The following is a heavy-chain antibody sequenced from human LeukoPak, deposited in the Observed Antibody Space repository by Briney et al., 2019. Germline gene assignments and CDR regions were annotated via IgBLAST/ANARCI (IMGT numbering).Heavy chain of an antibody. CDR3: ARDRSGSYWGPRNDAFDI. D-gene: IGHD1-26*01. CDR2: ISSSSSYI. Sequence: GGSLRLSCAASGFTFSSYSMNWVRQAPGKGLEWVSSISSSSSYIYYADSVKGRFTISRDNAKNSLYLQMNSLRAEDTAVYYCARDRSGSYWGPRNDAFDIWGQGTMVTVSS. V-gene: IGHV3-21*01. J-gene: IGHJ3*02. CDR1: GFTFSSYS.